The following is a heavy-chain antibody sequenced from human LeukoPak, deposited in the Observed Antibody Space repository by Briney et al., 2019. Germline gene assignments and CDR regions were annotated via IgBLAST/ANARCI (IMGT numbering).Heavy chain of an antibody. CDR3: ARGTSGWLNYFDY. CDR2: IKQDGSEK. V-gene: IGHV3-7*04. J-gene: IGHJ4*02. CDR1: GFTFSSYW. Sequence: GGSLRLSCAASGFTFSSYWMSWVRQAPGKGLEWVANIKQDGSEKYCVDSVKGRFTISRDNAKNSLYLQMHSLRAEDTAVYYCARGTSGWLNYFDYWGQGTLVTVSS. D-gene: IGHD6-19*01.